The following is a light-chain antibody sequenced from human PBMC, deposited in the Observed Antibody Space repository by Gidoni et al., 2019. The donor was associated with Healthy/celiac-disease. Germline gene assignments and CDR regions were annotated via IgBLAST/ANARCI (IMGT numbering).Light chain of an antibody. J-gene: IGKJ2*01. CDR1: QSVRSSY. CDR3: QQYGSSPYT. Sequence: ENEVTQSPGTLSLSQGERATLSCRAGQSVRSSYLAWYQQKPGHAPRLVIYGASSRATGIPDRFSGSGSGTDFTLTISRLEPEDFAVYYCQQYGSSPYTFGQXTKLEIK. CDR2: GAS. V-gene: IGKV3-20*01.